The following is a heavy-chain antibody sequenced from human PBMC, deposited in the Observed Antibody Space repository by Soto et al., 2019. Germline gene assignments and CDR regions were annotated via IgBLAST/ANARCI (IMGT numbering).Heavy chain of an antibody. CDR3: AKRFGDYVGWFDP. Sequence: PSETLSLTCTVSGVSITDYHWSWTRQSPGRGLEWIGYIFSRGTPNYNPSLKSRVTLSVDTSRNQFSLKLNSLTAADTAMYFCAKRFGDYVGWFDPWGQGALVTVSS. CDR1: GVSITDYH. J-gene: IGHJ5*02. CDR2: IFSRGTP. D-gene: IGHD4-17*01. V-gene: IGHV4-59*01.